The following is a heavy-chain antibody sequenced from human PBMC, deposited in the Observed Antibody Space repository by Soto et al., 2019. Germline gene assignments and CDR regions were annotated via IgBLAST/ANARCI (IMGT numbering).Heavy chain of an antibody. V-gene: IGHV4-34*01. CDR3: ARRPIPLIVVFPDALGSPHFDN. CDR2: ITHSGST. Sequence: SETLSLTCAVYGGSFSDYFWTWIRQSPGKGLEWIGEITHSGSTNYNPSLKSRVSISVDTSKSQFSLKLSSVTAADTAVYYCARRPIPLIVVFPDALGSPHFDNWGQGTLVTVSS. CDR1: GGSFSDYF. D-gene: IGHD2-2*01. J-gene: IGHJ4*02.